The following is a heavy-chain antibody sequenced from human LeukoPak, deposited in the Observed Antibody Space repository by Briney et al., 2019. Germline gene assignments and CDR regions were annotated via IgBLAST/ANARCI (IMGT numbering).Heavy chain of an antibody. Sequence: ASVKVSCKASGYTFTSYYMHWVRQAPGQGLEWMGIINPSGGSTSYAQKFQGRVTMTRDTSTSTVYMELSSLRSEDTAVHYCARDLIGDTMVRGVIIQYYFDYWGQGTLVTVSS. CDR3: ARDLIGDTMVRGVIIQYYFDY. CDR1: GYTFTSYY. J-gene: IGHJ4*02. CDR2: INPSGGST. D-gene: IGHD3-10*01. V-gene: IGHV1-46*01.